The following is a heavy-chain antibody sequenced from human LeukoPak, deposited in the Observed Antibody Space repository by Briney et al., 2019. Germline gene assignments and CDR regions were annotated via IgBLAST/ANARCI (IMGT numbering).Heavy chain of an antibody. CDR1: GFTFSSYS. Sequence: GGSLRLSCAASGFTFSSYSMNWVRQAPGKGLERVSSISSSSSYIYYADSVKGRFTISRDNAKNSLYLQMNSLRAEDTAVYYCARDFYCSGGSCYSPYYYGMDVWGQGTMVTVSS. J-gene: IGHJ6*02. D-gene: IGHD2-15*01. CDR3: ARDFYCSGGSCYSPYYYGMDV. CDR2: ISSSSSYI. V-gene: IGHV3-21*01.